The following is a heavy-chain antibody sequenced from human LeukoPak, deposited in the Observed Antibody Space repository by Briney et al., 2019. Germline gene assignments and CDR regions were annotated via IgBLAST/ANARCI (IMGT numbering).Heavy chain of an antibody. V-gene: IGHV3-30*18. CDR3: ANQPGFGELSLRY. CDR2: ISYDGSNK. J-gene: IGHJ4*02. CDR1: GFTFSSYG. Sequence: GGSLRLSCAASGFTFSSYGMHWVRQAPGKGLEWVAVISYDGSNKYYADSVKGRFTISRDNSKNTLYLQMNSLRAEDTAVYYCANQPGFGELSLRYWGQGTLVTVSS. D-gene: IGHD3-10*01.